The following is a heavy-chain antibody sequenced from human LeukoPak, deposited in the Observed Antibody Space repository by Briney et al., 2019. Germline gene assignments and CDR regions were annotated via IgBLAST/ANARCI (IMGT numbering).Heavy chain of an antibody. CDR1: GFTFSSYG. Sequence: GGSLRLSCAASGFTFSSYGMSWVRQAPGKGLEWVSGVSGSGGITFYADSVKGRFTISRDNSKNTLYLQMNSLRAEDTAVYYCAKLREWELPDLFDYWGQGTLVTVSS. V-gene: IGHV3-23*01. CDR3: AKLREWELPDLFDY. J-gene: IGHJ4*02. D-gene: IGHD1-26*01. CDR2: VSGSGGIT.